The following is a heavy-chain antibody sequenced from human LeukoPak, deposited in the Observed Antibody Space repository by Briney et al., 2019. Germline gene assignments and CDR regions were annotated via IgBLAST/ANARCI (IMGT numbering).Heavy chain of an antibody. CDR3: ARAYVGATDGVWFDP. Sequence: SETLSLTCTVSGGSISSYYWSWIRQPPGKGLEWIGYIYYSGSTDYNPSLKSRVTISVDTSKNQFSLKLSSVTAADTAVYYCARAYVGATDGVWFDPWGQGTLVTVSS. D-gene: IGHD1-26*01. CDR2: IYYSGST. J-gene: IGHJ5*02. V-gene: IGHV4-59*01. CDR1: GGSISSYY.